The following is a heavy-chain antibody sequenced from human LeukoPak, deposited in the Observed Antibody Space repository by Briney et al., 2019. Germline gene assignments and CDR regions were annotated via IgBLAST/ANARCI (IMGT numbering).Heavy chain of an antibody. V-gene: IGHV3-7*01. D-gene: IGHD3-9*01. Sequence: GGSLRLSCAASGFTFSSYWMSWVRQAPGKGLEWVANIKQDGSEKYYVDSVKGRFTISRDNAKNSLYLQMNSLRAEDTAVYYCARDLRYFDWFPSPDAFDFWGQGTMVTVSS. CDR3: ARDLRYFDWFPSPDAFDF. CDR1: GFTFSSYW. J-gene: IGHJ3*01. CDR2: IKQDGSEK.